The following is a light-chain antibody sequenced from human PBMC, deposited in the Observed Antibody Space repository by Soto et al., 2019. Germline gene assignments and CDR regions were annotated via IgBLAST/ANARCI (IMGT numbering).Light chain of an antibody. V-gene: IGKV3-15*01. CDR2: GAS. J-gene: IGKJ4*01. CDR3: QEYNNWHPIT. CDR1: QSISSK. Sequence: EIVMTQSPATLSVSPGERATLSCRASQSISSKLAWYQQKPGQAPRLLIYGASTRATGIPVRFSGSGSGTEVTLSITRLQSEDFAVYCCQEYNNWHPITFGGGTKVEIK.